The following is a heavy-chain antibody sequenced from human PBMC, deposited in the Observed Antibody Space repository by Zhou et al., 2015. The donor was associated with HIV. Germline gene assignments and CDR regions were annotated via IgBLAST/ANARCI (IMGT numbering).Heavy chain of an antibody. V-gene: IGHV1-69*06. J-gene: IGHJ6*02. CDR3: ARDKGITGTTEASYYYYYGMDV. D-gene: IGHD1-7*01. CDR1: GGTFSSYA. CDR2: IIPIFGTA. Sequence: QVQLVQSGAEVKKPGSSVKVSCKASGGTFSSYAISWVRQAPGQGLEWMGGIIPIFGTANYAQKFQGRVTITADKSTSTAYMELSSLRSEDTAVYYCARDKGITGTTEASYYYYYGMDVWGQGTTVTVSS.